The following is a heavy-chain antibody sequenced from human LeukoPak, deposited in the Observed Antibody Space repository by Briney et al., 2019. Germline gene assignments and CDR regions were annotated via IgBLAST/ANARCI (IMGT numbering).Heavy chain of an antibody. Sequence: GGSLRLSCAASGFTFDDYAMHWVRQAPGKGLEWVSGIIWNSGSIGYADSVKGRFTISRDNAKNSLYLQMNSLRAEDTAVYYCAKPPRVGHDSGGYLLNWGQGTLVTVSS. CDR3: AKPPRVGHDSGGYLLN. V-gene: IGHV3-9*01. J-gene: IGHJ4*02. D-gene: IGHD3-22*01. CDR1: GFTFDDYA. CDR2: IIWNSGSI.